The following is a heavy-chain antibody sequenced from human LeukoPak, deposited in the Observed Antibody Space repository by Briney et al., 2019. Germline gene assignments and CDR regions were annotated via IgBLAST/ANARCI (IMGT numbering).Heavy chain of an antibody. V-gene: IGHV1-58*01. J-gene: IGHJ4*02. D-gene: IGHD2-2*02. CDR3: AAVVPAAIPAFDY. CDR1: GSTFTSSA. CDR2: IVVGSGNT. Sequence: ASVKVSCKASGSTFTSSAVQWVRQARGQRLEWIGWIVVGSGNTNYAQKFQERVTITRDMSTSTAYMELSSLRSEDTAVYYCAAVVPAAIPAFDYWGQGTLVTVSS.